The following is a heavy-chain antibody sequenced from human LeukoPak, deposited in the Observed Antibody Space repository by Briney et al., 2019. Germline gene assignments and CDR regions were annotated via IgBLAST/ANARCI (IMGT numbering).Heavy chain of an antibody. D-gene: IGHD3-16*02. CDR3: TREGYVWGSYRYGPGGSYFDY. V-gene: IGHV3-49*04. CDR2: IRSKAYGGTT. CDR1: GFTFGDYA. Sequence: PGGSLRLSCTASGFTFGDYAMSWVRQAPGKGLEWVGFIRSKAYGGTTEYAASVKGRFTISRDDSKSIAYLQMNSLKTEDTAVYYCTREGYVWGSYRYGPGGSYFDYWGQGTLVPVSS. J-gene: IGHJ4*02.